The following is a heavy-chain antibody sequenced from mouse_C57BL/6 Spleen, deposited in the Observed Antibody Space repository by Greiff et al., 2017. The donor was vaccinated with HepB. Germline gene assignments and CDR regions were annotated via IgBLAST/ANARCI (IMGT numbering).Heavy chain of an antibody. Sequence: VQLQQPGAELVMPGASVKLSCKASGYTFTSYWMHWVKQRPGQGLEWIGEIDPSDSYTNYNQKFKGKSTLTVDKSSSTAYMQLSSLTSEESAVYYCASNWDGGFDYWGQGTTLTVSS. J-gene: IGHJ2*01. CDR3: ASNWDGGFDY. D-gene: IGHD4-1*02. CDR1: GYTFTSYW. CDR2: IDPSDSYT. V-gene: IGHV1-69*01.